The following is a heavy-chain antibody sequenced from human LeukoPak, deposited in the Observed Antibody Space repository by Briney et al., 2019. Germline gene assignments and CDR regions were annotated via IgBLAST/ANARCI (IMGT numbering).Heavy chain of an antibody. J-gene: IGHJ4*02. Sequence: GGSLRLSCAASGFTFSRDWMHWVRQAPGKGLVWVSRMNSDGSSTNYADSVKGRFTISRDNSKNTLYLQMNSLRAEDTAVYYCVRALMGTSDHWGQGSLVTVSS. D-gene: IGHD7-27*01. CDR2: MNSDGSST. CDR1: GFTFSRDW. CDR3: VRALMGTSDH. V-gene: IGHV3-74*01.